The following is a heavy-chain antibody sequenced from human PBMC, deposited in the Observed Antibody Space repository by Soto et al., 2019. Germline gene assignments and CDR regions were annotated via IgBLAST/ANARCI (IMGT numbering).Heavy chain of an antibody. J-gene: IGHJ4*02. V-gene: IGHV3-72*01. CDR2: SRNKANSYST. CDR3: ARFSGSYTRGLDY. CDR1: GFTFSDHY. D-gene: IGHD1-26*01. Sequence: EVQLVESGGRLVQPGGSLRLSCAASGFTFSDHYMDWVRQAPGKGLEWVGRSRNKANSYSTEYAASVKGRFTISRDESKNSLYLQMNSLKTEDTALYYCARFSGSYTRGLDYWGQGTLVTVSS.